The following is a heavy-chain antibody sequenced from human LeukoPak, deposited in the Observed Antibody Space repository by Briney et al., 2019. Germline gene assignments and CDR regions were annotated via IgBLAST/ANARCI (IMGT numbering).Heavy chain of an antibody. V-gene: IGHV3-23*01. D-gene: IGHD6-19*01. Sequence: GGSLRLSCAASGFTFSSYAMSWVRQAPGKGLEWVSAISGSGGSTYYADSVKGRFTISRDNSKNTLYLQMNSLRAEDTAVYYCAEGRYSSGWYSGVFDYWGQGTLVTVSS. CDR1: GFTFSSYA. CDR3: AEGRYSSGWYSGVFDY. CDR2: ISGSGGST. J-gene: IGHJ4*02.